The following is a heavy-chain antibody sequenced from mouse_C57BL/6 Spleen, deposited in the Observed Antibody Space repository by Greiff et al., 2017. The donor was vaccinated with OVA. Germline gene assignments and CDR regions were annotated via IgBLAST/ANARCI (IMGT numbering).Heavy chain of an antibody. CDR1: GYTFTSYW. Sequence: VQLQQPGAELVKPGASVKLSCKASGYTFTSYWMHWVKQRPGRGLGWIGRIDPNSGGTKYNEKFKSKATLTVDKPSSTAYMQLSSLTSEDSAVYYCARWVYYGYDGYAMDYWGQGTSVTVSS. V-gene: IGHV1-72*01. J-gene: IGHJ4*01. CDR3: ARWVYYGYDGYAMDY. CDR2: IDPNSGGT. D-gene: IGHD2-2*01.